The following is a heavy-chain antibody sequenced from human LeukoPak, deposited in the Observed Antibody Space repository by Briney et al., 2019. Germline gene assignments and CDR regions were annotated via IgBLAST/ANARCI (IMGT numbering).Heavy chain of an antibody. D-gene: IGHD1-26*01. CDR2: IYYSGGT. J-gene: IGHJ4*02. Sequence: PSETLSLTCTVSGGSISSSSYYWGWIRQPPGKGLEWIGSIYYSGGTYYNPSLKSRVTISVDTSKNQFSLKLSSVTAADTAVYYCARQYSGSYPYYFDYWGQGTLVTVSS. CDR3: ARQYSGSYPYYFDY. CDR1: GGSISSSSYY. V-gene: IGHV4-39*01.